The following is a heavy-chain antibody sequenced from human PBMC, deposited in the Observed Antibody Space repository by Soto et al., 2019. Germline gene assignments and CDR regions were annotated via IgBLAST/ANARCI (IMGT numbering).Heavy chain of an antibody. D-gene: IGHD5-18*01. CDR2: ISSSRGYI. V-gene: IGHV3-21*01. CDR1: GFTFSTYS. CDR3: ARVRSYSYGQGYGMDV. Sequence: GASLRLSCAASGFTFSTYSMNWVRQAPGPGLEWVSSISSSRGYIYYADPVKGRFTISRDDAKNPLSRQMNSLRAEDTSVYYCARVRSYSYGQGYGMDVWGQGITVTVSS. J-gene: IGHJ6*02.